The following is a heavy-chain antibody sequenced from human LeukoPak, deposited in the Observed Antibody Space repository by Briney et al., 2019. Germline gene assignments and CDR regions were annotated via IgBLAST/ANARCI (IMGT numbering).Heavy chain of an antibody. CDR3: ARVTYYYDSSGYYGDY. Sequence: PGGSLILSCAASGFTFSSYEMNWVRQAPGKGLEWVSYISSSGSTIYYADSVKGRFTISRDNAKNSLYLQMNSLRAEDTAVYYCARVTYYYDSSGYYGDYWGQGTLVTVSS. V-gene: IGHV3-48*03. CDR1: GFTFSSYE. D-gene: IGHD3-22*01. CDR2: ISSSGSTI. J-gene: IGHJ4*02.